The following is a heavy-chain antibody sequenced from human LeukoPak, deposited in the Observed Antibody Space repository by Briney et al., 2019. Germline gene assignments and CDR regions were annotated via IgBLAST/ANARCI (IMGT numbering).Heavy chain of an antibody. Sequence: SETLSLTCTVSGGSISSGGYSWSWIRQPPGKGLEWIGYIYHSGSTYYNPSLKSRVTISVDRSKNQFSLKLSSVTAADTAVYYCARRSHILRYYGMDVWGQGTTVTVSS. CDR1: GGSISSGGYS. J-gene: IGHJ6*02. D-gene: IGHD3-9*01. CDR3: ARRSHILRYYGMDV. V-gene: IGHV4-30-2*01. CDR2: IYHSGST.